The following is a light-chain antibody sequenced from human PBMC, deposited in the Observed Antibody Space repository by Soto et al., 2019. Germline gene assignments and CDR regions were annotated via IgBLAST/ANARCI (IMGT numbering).Light chain of an antibody. J-gene: IGKJ4*01. CDR1: QSVSSN. Sequence: EIVMTQSPATLSVSPGERATLSCRASQSVSSNLAWYQQKPGQAPSLLIYGASTRATGIPARFSGSGSGTEFTLTISSLQSEDFAVYYCQQYYSTPLTFGGGTKVEIK. CDR3: QQYYSTPLT. V-gene: IGKV3-15*01. CDR2: GAS.